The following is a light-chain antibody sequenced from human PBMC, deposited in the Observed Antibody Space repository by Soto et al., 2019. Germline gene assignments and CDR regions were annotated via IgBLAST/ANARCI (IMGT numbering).Light chain of an antibody. Sequence: EIVLTQSPGTLSLSPGERATLSCRASQSVSSSYLAWYQQKPGQAPRLLIYGASSRATGIPDRFSGSGSGTALTLTISRLEPEDFAVYYWQQDGSSLLFTCGPGTKVDIK. CDR2: GAS. J-gene: IGKJ3*01. CDR3: QQDGSSLLFT. V-gene: IGKV3-20*01. CDR1: QSVSSSY.